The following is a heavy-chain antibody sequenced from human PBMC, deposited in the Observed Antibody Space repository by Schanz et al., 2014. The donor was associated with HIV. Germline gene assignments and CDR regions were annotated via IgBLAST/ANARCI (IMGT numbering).Heavy chain of an antibody. CDR3: AREIDSSSWSFAGYYYGMDV. CDR2: ISNDGSNE. CDR1: EFIFSSYG. Sequence: VQLLESGGGLVQPGGSLRLSCAASEFIFSSYGIHWVRQAPGKGLEWVAVISNDGSNEYYADSVKGRFTLSRDNSENTVYLQMNSLRVEDTAVYYCAREIDSSSWSFAGYYYGMDVWGRGTTVTVSS. V-gene: IGHV3-30*03. J-gene: IGHJ6*02. D-gene: IGHD6-13*01.